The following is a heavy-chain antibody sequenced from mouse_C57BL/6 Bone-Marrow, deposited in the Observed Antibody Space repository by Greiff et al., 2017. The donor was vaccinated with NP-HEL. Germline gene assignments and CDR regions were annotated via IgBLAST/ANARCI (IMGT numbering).Heavy chain of an antibody. CDR2: INPSNGGT. Sequence: VQLQQPGTELVKPGASVKLSCKASGYTFTSYWMHWVKQRPGQGLEWIGNINPSNGGTNYNEKFKSKATLTVDKSSSTAYMQLSSLTSEDSAVYYCARRGIRHYYGSSPRYAMDYWGQGTSVTVSS. V-gene: IGHV1-53*01. J-gene: IGHJ4*01. D-gene: IGHD1-1*01. CDR1: GYTFTSYW. CDR3: ARRGIRHYYGSSPRYAMDY.